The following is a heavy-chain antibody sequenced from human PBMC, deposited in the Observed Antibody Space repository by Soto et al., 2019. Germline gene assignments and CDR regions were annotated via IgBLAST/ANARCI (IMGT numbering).Heavy chain of an antibody. V-gene: IGHV1-69*01. CDR1: GGTFSSYA. D-gene: IGHD2-15*01. J-gene: IGHJ4*02. CDR3: ARRCSGGSCSRGATDY. Sequence: QVQLVQSGAEVKKPGSSVKVSCKASGGTFSSYAISWVRQALGQGLEWMGGIIPIFGTANYAQKFQGRVTITADESTSTAYMELSSLRSEDTAVYYCARRCSGGSCSRGATDYWGQGTLVTVSS. CDR2: IIPIFGTA.